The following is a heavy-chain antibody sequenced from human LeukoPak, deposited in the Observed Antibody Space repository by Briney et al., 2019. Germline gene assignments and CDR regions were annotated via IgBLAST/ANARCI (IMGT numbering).Heavy chain of an antibody. D-gene: IGHD6-19*01. J-gene: IGHJ4*02. CDR1: GFTFSSYE. V-gene: IGHV3-48*03. CDR2: ISSSGSTI. CDR3: ARDRQWLARGDY. Sequence: PGGSLRLSCAASGFTFSSYEMNWVRQAPGKGLKWVSYISSSGSTIYYADSVKGRFTISRDNAKNSLYLQMNSLRAEDTAVYYCARDRQWLARGDYWGQGTLVTVSS.